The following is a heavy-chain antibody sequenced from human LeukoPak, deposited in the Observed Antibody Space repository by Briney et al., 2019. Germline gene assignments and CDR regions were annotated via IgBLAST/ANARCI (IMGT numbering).Heavy chain of an antibody. Sequence: GASVKVSCKASGYTFTGYYLHWVRQAPGQGLEWMGWINPNSGDTNYAQKFQGRVTMTRDTSISTAYMELSRLRSDDTAVYYCTRGITISGVSGPDYWGQGTLVTVPS. V-gene: IGHV1-2*02. CDR2: INPNSGDT. CDR1: GYTFTGYY. J-gene: IGHJ4*02. CDR3: TRGITISGVSGPDY. D-gene: IGHD3-3*01.